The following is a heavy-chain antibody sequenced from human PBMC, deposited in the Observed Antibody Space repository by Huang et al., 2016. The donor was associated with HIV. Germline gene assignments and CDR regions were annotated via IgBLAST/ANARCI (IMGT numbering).Heavy chain of an antibody. CDR1: GYIFTKYG. D-gene: IGHD1-1*01. CDR3: ARDHWYPLQNWFDL. V-gene: IGHV1-18*01. J-gene: IGHJ5*01. CDR2: IIVYNGNT. Sequence: QVELVQSGAEVKRPGASVRVSCKAAGYIFTKYGINWVRHAPGQGLEWMGGIIVYNGNTNYAEKFQGRVTLTRDPSATTAYMELRDVTSADTAVYYCARDHWYPLQNWFDLWGQGTLVTVSS.